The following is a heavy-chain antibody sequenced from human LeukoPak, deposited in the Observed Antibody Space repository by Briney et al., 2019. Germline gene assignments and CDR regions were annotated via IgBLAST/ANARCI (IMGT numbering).Heavy chain of an antibody. Sequence: GGSLRLSCAASGLTVSSNYMSSVRQAPGEGLEWVSDIYSGGSKYHADAVRGRFAYPGDISKNTLYDQMNSLSAEDTAVYYWACSKLDIVVVGDYYGMDVWGQGTTATVSS. CDR3: ACSKLDIVVVGDYYGMDV. CDR2: IYSGGSK. D-gene: IGHD2-2*01. V-gene: IGHV3-66*02. CDR1: GLTVSSNY. J-gene: IGHJ6*02.